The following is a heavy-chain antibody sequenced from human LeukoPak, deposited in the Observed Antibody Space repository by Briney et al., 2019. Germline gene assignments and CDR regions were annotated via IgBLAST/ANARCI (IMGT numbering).Heavy chain of an antibody. CDR1: GYSISSGYY. V-gene: IGHV4-38-2*02. Sequence: SETLSLTCAVSGYSISSGYYWGWIRQPPGKGLEWIGRIYHSGSTYYNPSLKSRVTISVDTSKNQFSLKLSSVTAADTAVYYCARELSAMTHYNWFDPWGQGTLVTVSS. D-gene: IGHD5-18*01. J-gene: IGHJ5*02. CDR3: ARELSAMTHYNWFDP. CDR2: IYHSGST.